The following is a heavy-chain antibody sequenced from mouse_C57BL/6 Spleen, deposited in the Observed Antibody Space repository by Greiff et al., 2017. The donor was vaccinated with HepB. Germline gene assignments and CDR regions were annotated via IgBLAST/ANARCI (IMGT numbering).Heavy chain of an antibody. CDR2: INPNNGGT. CDR3: ARAPRYDYDEGENYFDY. CDR1: GYTFTDYY. Sequence: EVQLQQSGPELVKPGASVKISCKASGYTFTDYYMNWVKQSHGKSLEWIGDINPNNGGTSYNQKFKGKATLTVDKSSSTACMELRSLTSEDSAVYYCARAPRYDYDEGENYFDYWGQGTTLTVSS. D-gene: IGHD2-4*01. V-gene: IGHV1-26*01. J-gene: IGHJ2*01.